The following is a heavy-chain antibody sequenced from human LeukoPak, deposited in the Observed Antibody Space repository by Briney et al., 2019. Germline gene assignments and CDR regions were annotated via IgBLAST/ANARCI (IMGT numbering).Heavy chain of an antibody. D-gene: IGHD4-17*01. CDR2: IYYSGTT. Sequence: PSETLSLTCTVSGGSISGFYWSWIRQPPGKGLEWIGHIYYSGTTNYNPSLKSRLTISVDTSKNQFSLRLSSVTAADTAVYYYARGDHDFGDYVWFDPWGQGTLVTVSS. CDR1: GGSISGFY. CDR3: ARGDHDFGDYVWFDP. J-gene: IGHJ5*02. V-gene: IGHV4-59*01.